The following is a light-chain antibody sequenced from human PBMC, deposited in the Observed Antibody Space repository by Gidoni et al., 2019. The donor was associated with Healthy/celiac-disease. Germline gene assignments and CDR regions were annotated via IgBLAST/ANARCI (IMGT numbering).Light chain of an antibody. V-gene: IGKV2-28*01. Sequence: DSVLTQSPLSLPVTPGEPASIICRSSQRLLHSNGYNYLDWYLQKPGQAPQLLIYLGSNRASGVPARFSGSGSGTDFTLKISRVEAEDVGVYYCMQALQTPYTFGQGTKLEIK. CDR1: QRLLHSNGYNY. J-gene: IGKJ2*01. CDR3: MQALQTPYT. CDR2: LGS.